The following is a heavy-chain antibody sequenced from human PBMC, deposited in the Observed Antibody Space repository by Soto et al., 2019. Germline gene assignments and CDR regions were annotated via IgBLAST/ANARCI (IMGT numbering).Heavy chain of an antibody. CDR3: ARALVHGGDF. Sequence: PGGSLRLSCAASGFTFSSYGMHWVRQAPGKGLEWVAVISYDGSNKYFVDSVKGRFTISRDNAKNSLHLQTNSLRAEDTAVYYCARALVHGGDFWGQGTLVTVSS. CDR2: ISYDGSNK. D-gene: IGHD3-10*01. J-gene: IGHJ4*02. V-gene: IGHV3-30*03. CDR1: GFTFSSYG.